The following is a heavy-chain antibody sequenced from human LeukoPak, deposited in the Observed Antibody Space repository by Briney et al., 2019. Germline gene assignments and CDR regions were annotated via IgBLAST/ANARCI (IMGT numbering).Heavy chain of an antibody. Sequence: SGGSLRLSCAASGFTVSSNYMSWVRQAPGKGLEWVSGINWNGGSTGYADSVKGRFTISRDNAKNSLYLQMNSLRAEDTAVYYCAKAYMSYFDYWGQGTLVTVSS. CDR1: GFTVSSNY. J-gene: IGHJ4*02. CDR3: AKAYMSYFDY. V-gene: IGHV3-20*04. CDR2: INWNGGST.